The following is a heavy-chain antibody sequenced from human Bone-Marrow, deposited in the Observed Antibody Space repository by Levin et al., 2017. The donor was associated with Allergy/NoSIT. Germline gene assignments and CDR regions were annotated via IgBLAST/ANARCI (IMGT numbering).Heavy chain of an antibody. V-gene: IGHV3-66*02. CDR2: IYSGGNT. D-gene: IGHD3-10*01. CDR1: GFTVRTND. Sequence: QPGGSLRLSCAASGFTVRTNDMSWVRQTPGRGLEWVSNIYSGGNTYYADSVKGRFTISRDTSKNTLYLQMNSLSTDDTAVYYCAGGSGSSVWFDYWGQGTLVTVSS. J-gene: IGHJ4*02. CDR3: AGGSGSSVWFDY.